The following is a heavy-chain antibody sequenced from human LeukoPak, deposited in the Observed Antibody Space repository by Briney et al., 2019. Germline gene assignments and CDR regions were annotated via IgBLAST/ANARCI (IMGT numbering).Heavy chain of an antibody. CDR1: GFTFSSCA. J-gene: IGHJ4*02. Sequence: GGSLRLSCAASGFTFSSCAMSWVRQAPGKGLEWVSAISGSGGSTYYADSVKGRFTISRDNSKNTLFLQMNSLRAEDTAVYYCVKDLYYDNSGYFSGAFDYWGQGTLVTVSS. CDR3: VKDLYYDNSGYFSGAFDY. CDR2: ISGSGGST. D-gene: IGHD3-22*01. V-gene: IGHV3-23*01.